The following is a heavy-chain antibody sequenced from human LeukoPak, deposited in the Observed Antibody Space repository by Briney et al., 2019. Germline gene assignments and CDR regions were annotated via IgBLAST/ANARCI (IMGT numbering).Heavy chain of an antibody. CDR2: INQDGSEI. V-gene: IGHV3-7*01. CDR1: GFTFSNYW. CDR3: ATLDTAMVTNFGY. J-gene: IGHJ4*02. D-gene: IGHD5-18*01. Sequence: PGGSLRLSCAASGFTFSNYWMSWVRQAPGKGLEWLANINQDGSEIYYVDSVKGRFTISRDNGKNSLYLQINSLRADDTAVYYCATLDTAMVTNFGYWGQGTLVTVSS.